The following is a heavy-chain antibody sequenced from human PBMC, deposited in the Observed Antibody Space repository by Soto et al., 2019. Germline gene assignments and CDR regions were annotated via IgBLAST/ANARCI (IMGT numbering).Heavy chain of an antibody. V-gene: IGHV4-31*03. D-gene: IGHD2-2*01. CDR3: ARVGVPAALFAQLSGYMDV. J-gene: IGHJ6*03. CDR2: IYYSGST. Sequence: SETLSLTCTVSGGSISSGGYYWSWIRPHPGKGLEWIGYIYYSGSTYYNPSLKSRVTISVDTSKNQFSLKLSSVTAADTAVYYCARVGVPAALFAQLSGYMDVWGKGTTVTVSS. CDR1: GGSISSGGYY.